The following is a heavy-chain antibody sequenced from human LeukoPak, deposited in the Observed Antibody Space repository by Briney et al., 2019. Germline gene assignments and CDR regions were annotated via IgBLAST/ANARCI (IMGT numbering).Heavy chain of an antibody. CDR2: IYYSGST. D-gene: IGHD3-22*01. CDR3: ARVATYYYDSSGTNWFDP. V-gene: IGHV4-39*07. CDR1: GGSISSSSYY. Sequence: SETLSLTCTVSGGSISSSSYYWGWIRQPPGKGLEWIGSIYYSGSTYYNPSLKSRVTISVDTSKNQFSLKLSSVTAADTAVYYCARVATYYYDSSGTNWFDPWGQGTLVTVSS. J-gene: IGHJ5*02.